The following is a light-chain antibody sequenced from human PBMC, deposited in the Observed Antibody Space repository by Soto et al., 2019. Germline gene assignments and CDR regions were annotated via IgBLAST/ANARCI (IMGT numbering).Light chain of an antibody. Sequence: DIVMTQSPDSLAVSLGERATINCKSSQSVSSSYLAWYQQKPGQAPRLLIYGASSRATGIPDRFSGSGSGTDFTLTISRLEPEDFAVYYCQQYGSSPYTFGQGTKVDIK. CDR2: GAS. V-gene: IGKV3-20*01. CDR3: QQYGSSPYT. J-gene: IGKJ1*01. CDR1: QSVSSSY.